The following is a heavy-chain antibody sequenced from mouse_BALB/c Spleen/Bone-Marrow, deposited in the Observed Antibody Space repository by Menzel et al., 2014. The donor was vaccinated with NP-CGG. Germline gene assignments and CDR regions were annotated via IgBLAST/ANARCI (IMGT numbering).Heavy chain of an antibody. V-gene: IGHV7-3*02. CDR2: IRNKPNGYTT. Sequence: EVMLVESGGGLVQPGGSLRLSCATSGFTFTDYYMSWVRQPPGKALEWLGFIRNKPNGYTTEYSASVKGRFTISRDNSQSILYLQMNTLRVEDSATYYCTSDMGLLRFDYWGQGTTLTVSS. CDR3: TSDMGLLRFDY. CDR1: GFTFTDYY. D-gene: IGHD1-1*01. J-gene: IGHJ2*01.